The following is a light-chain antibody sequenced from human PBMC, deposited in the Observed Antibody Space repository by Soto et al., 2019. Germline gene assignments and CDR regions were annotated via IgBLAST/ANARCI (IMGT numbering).Light chain of an antibody. CDR2: AAS. Sequence: DIQMTQSPSSLSASVGDRVTITCRARQSISSYLNWYQQKPGKAPKLLIYAASSLQSGVPSRFSGSGSLTDFTLSISSLHPEDFATYYCQQSYSTLPITFGQGTRLEIK. V-gene: IGKV1-39*01. CDR1: QSISSY. J-gene: IGKJ5*01. CDR3: QQSYSTLPIT.